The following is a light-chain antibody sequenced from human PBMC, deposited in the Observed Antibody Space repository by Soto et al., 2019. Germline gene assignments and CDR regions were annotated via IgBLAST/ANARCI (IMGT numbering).Light chain of an antibody. CDR3: QYRTT. Sequence: EVVLTQSPATLSLSPGERATLSCRASQSLGSYLAWYQHKPGQAPRLLIDDASSSAPGIPARFGGSGSGTDFTLTISSLEHEDFAVYYCQYRTTFGQGTRLDIK. CDR1: QSLGSY. V-gene: IGKV3-11*01. CDR2: DAS. J-gene: IGKJ5*01.